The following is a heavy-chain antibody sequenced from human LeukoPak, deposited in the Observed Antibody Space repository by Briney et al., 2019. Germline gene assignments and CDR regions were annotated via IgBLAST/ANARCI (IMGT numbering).Heavy chain of an antibody. D-gene: IGHD6-19*01. CDR2: ISYDGSNK. CDR3: ARPQGQWLVNLSAFDI. CDR1: GFTFSSYA. V-gene: IGHV3-30*04. Sequence: PGGSLRLSCAASGFTFSSYAMHWVRQAPGKGLEWVAVISYDGSNKYYADSVKGRFTISRDNSKNTLYLQMNSLRAEDTAVYYCARPQGQWLVNLSAFDIWGQGTLVTVSS. J-gene: IGHJ4*02.